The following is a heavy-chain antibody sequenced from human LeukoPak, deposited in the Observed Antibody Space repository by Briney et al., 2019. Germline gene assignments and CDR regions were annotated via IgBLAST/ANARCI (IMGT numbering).Heavy chain of an antibody. CDR3: ARDRTGTFDY. D-gene: IGHD1-1*01. V-gene: IGHV3-74*01. J-gene: IGHJ4*02. Sequence: GGSLRLSCAASGFTFDDYAMHWVRQAPGKGLEWVSGINSDGSSTSYADSVKGRFTISRDNAKNTLYLQMNSLRAEDTAVYYCARDRTGTFDYWGQGTLVTVSS. CDR2: INSDGSST. CDR1: GFTFDDYA.